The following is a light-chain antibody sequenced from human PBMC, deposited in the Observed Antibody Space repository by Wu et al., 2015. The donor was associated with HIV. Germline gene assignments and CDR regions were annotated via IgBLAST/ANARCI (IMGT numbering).Light chain of an antibody. V-gene: IGKV3-20*01. J-gene: IGKJ1*01. CDR2: GGT. CDR3: QQYSSSPRT. CDR1: QTVTSAY. Sequence: EIVLTQSPGTLSLSPGESAILSCRSSQTVTSAYLAWYQHKPGRAPRLLIYGGTSRATDIPDRFSGSGSEKDFTLTITRVEPEDVAVYYCQQYSSSPRTFGQGTRVELK.